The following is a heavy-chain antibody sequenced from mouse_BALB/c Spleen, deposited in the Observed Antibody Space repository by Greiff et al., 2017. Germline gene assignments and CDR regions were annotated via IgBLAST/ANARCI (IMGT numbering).Heavy chain of an antibody. Sequence: DVKLVESGGGLVQPGGSLKLSCAASGFTFSSYTMSWVRQTPEKRLEWVAYISNGGGSTYYPDTVKGRFTISRDNAKNTLYLQMSSLKSEDTAMYYCARHYYGYVYYAMDYWGQGTSVTVSS. D-gene: IGHD1-2*01. CDR3: ARHYYGYVYYAMDY. J-gene: IGHJ4*01. V-gene: IGHV5-12-2*01. CDR1: GFTFSSYT. CDR2: ISNGGGST.